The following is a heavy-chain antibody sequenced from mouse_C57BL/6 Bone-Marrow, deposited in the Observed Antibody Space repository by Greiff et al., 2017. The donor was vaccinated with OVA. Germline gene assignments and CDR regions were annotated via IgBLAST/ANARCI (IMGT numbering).Heavy chain of an antibody. CDR1: GFTFSDYG. D-gene: IGHD1-1*01. CDR2: ISSGSSTI. J-gene: IGHJ2*01. Sequence: DVHLVASGGGLVKPGGSLKLSCAASGFTFSDYGMHWVRQAPEKGLEWVAYISSGSSTIYYADTVKCRFTISRDNAKNTLFLQMTSLRSEDTAMYYCARLFFDYWGQGTTLTVSS. CDR3: ARLFFDY. V-gene: IGHV5-17*01.